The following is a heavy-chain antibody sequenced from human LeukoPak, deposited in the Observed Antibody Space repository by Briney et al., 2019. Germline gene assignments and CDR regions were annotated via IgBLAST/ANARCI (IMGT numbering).Heavy chain of an antibody. CDR1: GFTFSNYA. D-gene: IGHD3-3*01. V-gene: IGHV3-30*04. J-gene: IGHJ4*02. Sequence: GGSLRLSCAASGFTFSNYAMHWVRQAPGKGLEWVAVISYDGSKKDYADSVKGRFTISRDNSKNTLYLQMNSLRAEDTAVYYCAKVHYYDFLGAAFDYWGQGTLVTVSS. CDR2: ISYDGSKK. CDR3: AKVHYYDFLGAAFDY.